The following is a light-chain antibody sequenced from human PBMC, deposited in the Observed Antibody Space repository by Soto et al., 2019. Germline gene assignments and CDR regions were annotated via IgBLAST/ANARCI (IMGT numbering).Light chain of an antibody. Sequence: QSVLTQPASVSGSPGQSITISCTGTSSDVGGYNYVSWYQRHPGKAPKLMIYDVSNRPSGVSNRFSGSKSGNTASLTISGLQAEDEAEYHCSSYTSTSIVFGTGTKLTVL. CDR2: DVS. J-gene: IGLJ1*01. CDR3: SSYTSTSIV. CDR1: SSDVGGYNY. V-gene: IGLV2-14*01.